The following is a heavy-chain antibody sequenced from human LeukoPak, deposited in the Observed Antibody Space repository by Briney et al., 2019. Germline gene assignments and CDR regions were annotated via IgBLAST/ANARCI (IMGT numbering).Heavy chain of an antibody. V-gene: IGHV3-23*01. J-gene: IGHJ3*02. D-gene: IGHD6-19*01. CDR3: ATVAGTFEI. Sequence: GGSLRLSCAASGFTFSTFAMSWVRQAPGKGLEWVSAISANGDITSYADSVKGRFTISRDSSKNTLFLQMISLRAEDTAIYYCATVAGTFEIWGQGTTVTVSS. CDR2: ISANGDIT. CDR1: GFTFSTFA.